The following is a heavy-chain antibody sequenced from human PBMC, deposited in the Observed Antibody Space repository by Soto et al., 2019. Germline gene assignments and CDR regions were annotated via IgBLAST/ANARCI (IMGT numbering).Heavy chain of an antibody. CDR2: ISGSSSII. V-gene: IGHV3-48*01. Sequence: EVQLVESGGGLVQPGGSLRLSCAASGFTFSDYNMNWVRQAPGKGLEWVSFISGSSSIIYYADSVKGRFTMYRDNAKNALYGQVNSRRVEDTAVYYYARDNEGHSTNPSSGYWGQGTLVTVSS. D-gene: IGHD6-13*01. CDR1: GFTFSDYN. CDR3: ARDNEGHSTNPSSGY. J-gene: IGHJ4*02.